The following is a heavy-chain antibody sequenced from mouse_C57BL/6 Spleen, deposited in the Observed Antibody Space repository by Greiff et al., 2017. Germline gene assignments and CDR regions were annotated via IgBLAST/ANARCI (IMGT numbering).Heavy chain of an antibody. CDR3: ARNYCSSY. CDR2: IYPRDGST. CDR1: GYTFTSYD. D-gene: IGHD1-1*01. Sequence: QVQLKESGPELVKPGASVKLSCKASGYTFTSYDINWVKQRPGQGLEWIGWIYPRDGSTKYNEKFKGKATLTVDTSSSTAYRELHSLTSEDSAVYFCARNYCSSYWGQGTTLTVSS. J-gene: IGHJ2*01. V-gene: IGHV1-85*01.